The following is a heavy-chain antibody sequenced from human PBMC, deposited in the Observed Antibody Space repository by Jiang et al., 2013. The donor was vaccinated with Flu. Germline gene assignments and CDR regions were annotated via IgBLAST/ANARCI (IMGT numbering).Heavy chain of an antibody. J-gene: IGHJ4*02. D-gene: IGHD2-15*01. CDR3: ARHDFPPRGYCSGGSCYWVDY. Sequence: GLVKPSETLSLTCTVSGGSISSSSYYWGWIRQPPGKGLEWIGNIYYSGSTYYNPSLKSRVTISVDTSKNQFSLKLSSVTAADTAVYYCARHDFPPRGYCSGGSCYWVDYWGQGTLVTVSS. CDR2: IYYSGST. V-gene: IGHV4-39*01. CDR1: GGSISSSSYY.